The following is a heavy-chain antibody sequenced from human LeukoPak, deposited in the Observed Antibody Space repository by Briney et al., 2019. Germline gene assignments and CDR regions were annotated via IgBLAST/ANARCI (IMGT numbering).Heavy chain of an antibody. J-gene: IGHJ4*02. V-gene: IGHV4-31*03. CDR1: GGSISSGGYY. CDR2: IYYSGSA. Sequence: SETLSLTCTVSGGSISSGGYYWSWIRQHPGKGLEWIGYIYYSGSAYYNPSLKSRVTISVDTSENQFSLKLSSVTAADTAVYYCARVNYGSATKEDYWGQGALVTVSS. CDR3: ARVNYGSATKEDY. D-gene: IGHD3-10*01.